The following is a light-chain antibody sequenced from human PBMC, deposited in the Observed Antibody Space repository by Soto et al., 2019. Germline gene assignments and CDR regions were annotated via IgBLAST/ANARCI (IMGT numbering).Light chain of an antibody. CDR2: DAS. CDR1: QSVNTW. J-gene: IGKJ4*01. V-gene: IGKV1-5*01. CDR3: QQQTYYPLT. Sequence: DIQMTQSPSTLSASVGDRVTITCRASQSVNTWLAWYQQKPGNVPKLLIYDASILESGVPSGFSGSGSGTEFILTINSLQPDDFATYYCQQQTYYPLTFGGGTRVEIK.